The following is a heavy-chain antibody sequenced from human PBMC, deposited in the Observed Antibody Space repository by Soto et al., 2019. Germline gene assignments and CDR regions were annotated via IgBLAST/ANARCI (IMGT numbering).Heavy chain of an antibody. V-gene: IGHV4-4*07. CDR2: IYRSGAT. CDR1: GDSISTYY. J-gene: IGHJ4*02. CDR3: ARKRCSQQPFDS. D-gene: IGHD6-13*01. Sequence: QVRLQESGPGLVKPSETLSLTCTVSGDSISTYYWTWVRRPAGKGLEWIGRIYRSGATTYNPSLKSRVTMSVDTSKNQFSLRLTSVTAADTAVYYCARKRCSQQPFDSWGQGTLVTVSS.